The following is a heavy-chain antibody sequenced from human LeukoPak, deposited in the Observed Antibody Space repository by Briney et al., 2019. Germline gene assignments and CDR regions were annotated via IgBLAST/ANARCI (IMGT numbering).Heavy chain of an antibody. D-gene: IGHD2-15*01. CDR2: IYYSGST. CDR1: GVSFSSYY. CDR3: ARVDCSGGSSYSFHY. J-gene: IGHJ4*02. V-gene: IGHV4-59*01. Sequence: SETLSLTCTVSGVSFSSYYWNWIRRPPGKGLEWMGYIYYSGSTNCNPSLKSRVTISVDTSKNQFSLQLSSVTAADTAVYYCARVDCSGGSSYSFHYWGQGTLVTVSS.